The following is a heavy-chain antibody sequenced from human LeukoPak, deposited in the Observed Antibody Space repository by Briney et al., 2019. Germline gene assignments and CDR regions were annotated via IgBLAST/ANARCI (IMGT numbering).Heavy chain of an antibody. Sequence: GGSLRLSCAASGFTFSSYAMSWVRQAPGKGLEWVSIIHTGGSTYYAGSVKGRFTISRDNSKNTLYLQMNSLRAEDTAVYFCARGGPIAVAGYYFDYWGQGTLVTVSS. CDR1: GFTFSSYA. D-gene: IGHD6-19*01. V-gene: IGHV3-53*01. CDR3: ARGGPIAVAGYYFDY. J-gene: IGHJ4*02. CDR2: IHTGGST.